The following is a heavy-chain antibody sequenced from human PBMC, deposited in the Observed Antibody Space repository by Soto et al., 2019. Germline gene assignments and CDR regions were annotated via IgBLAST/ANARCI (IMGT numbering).Heavy chain of an antibody. CDR2: IHDSGTT. Sequence: QVLLQESGPGLVKPSQTLSVTCTVSGASISRGSYYWSWVRHHPGKGLEWIGYIHDSGTTYYNPFLKSRSLMSIDTSSNQLSLKLTSVTAAYTAVYYCARRSPPVTTSCFNFWGQGLMVTVSS. V-gene: IGHV4-31*03. CDR3: ARRSPPVTTSCFNF. J-gene: IGHJ3*01. CDR1: GASISRGSYY. D-gene: IGHD4-17*01.